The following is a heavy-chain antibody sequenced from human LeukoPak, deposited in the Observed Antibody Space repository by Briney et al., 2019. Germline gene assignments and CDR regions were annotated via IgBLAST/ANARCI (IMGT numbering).Heavy chain of an antibody. CDR1: GYTFSSYG. D-gene: IGHD5-12*01. Sequence: ASVKVSCKASGYTFSSYGIAWVRQAPGQGLEWMGWISGYNGNTNYAPKLQGRVSMTTDTSTTTAYMELRSLTSDDTALYYCARSSLGTITAGPFDYWGQGTLVTVSS. CDR3: ARSSLGTITAGPFDY. CDR2: ISGYNGNT. J-gene: IGHJ4*02. V-gene: IGHV1-18*01.